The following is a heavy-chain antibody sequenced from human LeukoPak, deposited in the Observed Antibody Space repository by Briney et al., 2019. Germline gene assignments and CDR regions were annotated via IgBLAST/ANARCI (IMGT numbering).Heavy chain of an antibody. CDR2: ISDTGSTI. Sequence: GGSLRLSCAASGFTFSSYGMTWVRQAPGKGLEWVSYISDTGSTIYYADSVEGRFTISRDNAKNSLYLQMNSLRAEDTAVYYCAGVLWFGEPDFDYWGQGTLVTVSS. CDR1: GFTFSSYG. D-gene: IGHD3-10*01. CDR3: AGVLWFGEPDFDY. V-gene: IGHV3-48*04. J-gene: IGHJ4*02.